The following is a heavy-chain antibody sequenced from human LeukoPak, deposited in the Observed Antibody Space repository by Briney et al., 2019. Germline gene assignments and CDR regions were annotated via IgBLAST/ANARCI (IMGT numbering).Heavy chain of an antibody. CDR2: IKSDGST. Sequence: GGALRLSCAGSGFSLSNYWMHWVRPPPGKGLVWVSRIKSDGSTNYADSVKGRFTISRDNAKNTVSLQMNSLRPEDTGVYYCARAPSEIGGYYPEYFRHWGQGTLVTVPS. CDR1: GFSLSNYW. CDR3: ARAPSEIGGYYPEYFRH. J-gene: IGHJ1*01. V-gene: IGHV3-74*01. D-gene: IGHD3-22*01.